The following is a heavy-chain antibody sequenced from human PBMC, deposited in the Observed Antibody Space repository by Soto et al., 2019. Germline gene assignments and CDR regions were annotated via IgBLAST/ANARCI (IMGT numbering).Heavy chain of an antibody. V-gene: IGHV1-69*01. CDR1: GGSFNRHT. CDR2: IIPIFGTA. D-gene: IGHD3-22*01. CDR3: ARGWGYDSTDYYYAY. Sequence: QVQLVQSGAEVRKPGSSVRVSCKASGGSFNRHTISWVRQAPGQGLEWMGGIIPIFGTANHAQKVQGRVTIIADESTSTVYMELSSLRSDDTAIYYCARGWGYDSTDYYYAYWGQGPLVIVSS. J-gene: IGHJ4*02.